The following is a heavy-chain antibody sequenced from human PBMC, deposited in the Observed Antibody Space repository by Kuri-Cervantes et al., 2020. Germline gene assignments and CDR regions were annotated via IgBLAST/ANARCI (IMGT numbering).Heavy chain of an antibody. CDR3: AKGGLRYFDWLSAD. V-gene: IGHV3-30*02. CDR2: IWYDGSNK. D-gene: IGHD3-9*01. CDR1: GFTFSSYG. Sequence: GGSLRLSCAASGFTFSSYGMHWVRQAPGKGLEWVAVIWYDGSNKYYADSVKGRFTISRDNSKNTLYLQMNSLRAEDTAVYYCAKGGLRYFDWLSADWGQGTLVTVSS. J-gene: IGHJ4*02.